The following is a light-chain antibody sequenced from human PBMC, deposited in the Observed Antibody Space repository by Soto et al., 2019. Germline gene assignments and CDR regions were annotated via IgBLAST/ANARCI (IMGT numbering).Light chain of an antibody. CDR2: AAS. Sequence: DVRMCQSPSAVSASVGDRVTITCLASQAISNYLAWYQQKPGKVPKLLIYAASTLHSGVPSRFSGSGSGTDFTLTISSLQPEDVAPYYCQNYFSTPRTFAQGSKV. V-gene: IGKV1-27*01. CDR1: QAISNY. J-gene: IGKJ1*01. CDR3: QNYFSTPRT.